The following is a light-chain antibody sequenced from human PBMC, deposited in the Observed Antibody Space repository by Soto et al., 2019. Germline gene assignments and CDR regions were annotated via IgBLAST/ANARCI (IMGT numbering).Light chain of an antibody. CDR3: QQYEKWPPWT. CDR1: QSVVTSY. J-gene: IGKJ1*01. CDR2: GAS. Sequence: TQSPGTLSLSPGEGATLSCMASQSVVTSYLAWYQQRPGQAPRLLIYGASTRATGIPAKFSGSGSGTEFTLTISSLQSEDFAVYYCQQYEKWPPWTFGQGTKV. V-gene: IGKV3-15*01.